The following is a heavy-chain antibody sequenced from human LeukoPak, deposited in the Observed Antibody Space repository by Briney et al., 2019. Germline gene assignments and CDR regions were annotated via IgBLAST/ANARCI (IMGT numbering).Heavy chain of an antibody. CDR1: GFTFSSYW. V-gene: IGHV3-74*03. J-gene: IGHJ4*02. CDR2: INTDGSSI. CDR3: ARDSRSDGEDGFDY. Sequence: GGSLRLSCAASGFTFSSYWMHWVRQAPGKGLVWVSHINTDGSSITYADSVKGRFTISRDSAKNTVYLQMYSLRAEDTALYYCARDSRSDGEDGFDYWGQGTLVTVSS. D-gene: IGHD3-10*01.